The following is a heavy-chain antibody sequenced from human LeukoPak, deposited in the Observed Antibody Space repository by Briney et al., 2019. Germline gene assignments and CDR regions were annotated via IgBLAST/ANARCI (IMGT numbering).Heavy chain of an antibody. Sequence: GGSLRLSCATSGFTFNGYTMNWVRQAPGRGLEWVSSISGSSSSISYADSVKGRFTISRDSAKNSLHLQMSSLRAEDTAVYYCARETYYYDRSGYSRTFDYWGQGALVTVSS. D-gene: IGHD3-22*01. V-gene: IGHV3-21*01. CDR2: ISGSSSSI. CDR3: ARETYYYDRSGYSRTFDY. CDR1: GFTFNGYT. J-gene: IGHJ4*02.